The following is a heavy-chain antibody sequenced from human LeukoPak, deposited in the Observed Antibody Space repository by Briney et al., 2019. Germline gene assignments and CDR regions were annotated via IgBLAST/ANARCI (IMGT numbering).Heavy chain of an antibody. J-gene: IGHJ4*02. Sequence: GGSLRLPCAASGFSFSSYGMSWVRQAPGKGLEWVSAIGSSGGSTYYADSVKGRFTISRDNSKNTLYLQMNSPRAEDTAVYYCAKIVTGAGTDSWGQGTLVTVSS. V-gene: IGHV3-23*01. D-gene: IGHD1/OR15-1a*01. CDR1: GFSFSSYG. CDR2: IGSSGGST. CDR3: AKIVTGAGTDS.